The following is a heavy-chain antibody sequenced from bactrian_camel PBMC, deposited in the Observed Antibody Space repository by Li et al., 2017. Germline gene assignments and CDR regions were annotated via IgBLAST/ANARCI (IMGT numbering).Heavy chain of an antibody. V-gene: IGHV3S40*01. D-gene: IGHD2*01. Sequence: VQLVESGGGLVQPGGSLRLSCAASGFTFSSYIMSWVRQAPGKGLEWVSCINSGFIKYYADSVKGRFTISRDNAKNTVYLQLNSLKTEDMGMYYCAKGLHDLLGQGTQVTVS. J-gene: IGHJ4*01. CDR2: INSGFIK. CDR1: GFTFSSYI.